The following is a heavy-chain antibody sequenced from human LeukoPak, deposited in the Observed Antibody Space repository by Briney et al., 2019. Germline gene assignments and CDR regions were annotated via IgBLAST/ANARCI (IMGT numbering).Heavy chain of an antibody. CDR3: ARETQNVDIVATTYYFDY. J-gene: IGHJ4*02. CDR2: IIPILGIA. CDR1: GYIFTNYG. D-gene: IGHD5-12*01. Sequence: SVKVSCKASGYIFTNYGINWVRQAPGQGLEWMGRIIPILGIANYAQKFQGRVTITADKSTSTAYMELSSLRSEDTAVYYCARETQNVDIVATTYYFDYWGQGTLVTVSS. V-gene: IGHV1-69*04.